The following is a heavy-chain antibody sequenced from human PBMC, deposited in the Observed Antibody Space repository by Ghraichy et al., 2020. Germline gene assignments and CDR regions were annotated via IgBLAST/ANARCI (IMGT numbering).Heavy chain of an antibody. Sequence: GGSLRLSCAASGFTFSDYYMSWIRQAPGKGLEWVSYISSSGSTIYYADSVKGRFTISRDNAKNSLYLQMNSLRAEDTAVYYCARGSPYGQLVQNYFDYWGQGTLVTVSS. CDR2: ISSSGSTI. CDR3: ARGSPYGQLVQNYFDY. D-gene: IGHD6-6*01. J-gene: IGHJ4*02. CDR1: GFTFSDYY. V-gene: IGHV3-11*01.